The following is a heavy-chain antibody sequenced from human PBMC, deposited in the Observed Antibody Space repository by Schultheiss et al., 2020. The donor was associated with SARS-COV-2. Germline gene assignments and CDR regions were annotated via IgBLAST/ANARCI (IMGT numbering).Heavy chain of an antibody. J-gene: IGHJ3*02. CDR3: ARVTGRDAFDI. V-gene: IGHV3-53*01. CDR2: IYGSGST. Sequence: GGSLRLSCAPSGFAVSGNYMTWVRQAPGGGLEWVSIIYGSGSTYYADSVKGRFTISRDNSKNTVYLQMNSLRAEDTAVYYCARVTGRDAFDIWGQGTMVTVSS. CDR1: GFAVSGNY.